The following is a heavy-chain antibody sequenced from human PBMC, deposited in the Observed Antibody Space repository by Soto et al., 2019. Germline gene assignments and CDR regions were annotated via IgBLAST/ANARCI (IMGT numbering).Heavy chain of an antibody. CDR3: ARSGGLRIFVY. CDR2: IYYSGST. Sequence: QVQLQESGPGLVKPSQTLSLTCTVSGGSISSGGYYWSWIRQHPGKGLEWIGYIYYSGSTYYTPSLKSGVTISVYTSKNQFSLKLSSVTAADTAVYYCARSGGLRIFVYWGQGTLVTVSS. V-gene: IGHV4-31*03. CDR1: GGSISSGGYY. J-gene: IGHJ4*02. D-gene: IGHD3-10*01.